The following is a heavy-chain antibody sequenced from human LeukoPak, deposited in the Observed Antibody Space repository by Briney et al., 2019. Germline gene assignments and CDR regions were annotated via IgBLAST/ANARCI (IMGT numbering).Heavy chain of an antibody. Sequence: PSETLSLTCAVYGGSFSGYYWSWIRQPPGKGLEWIGEINHGGSTNYNPSLKSRVTISVDTSKNQFSLKLSSVTAADTAVYYCARGRGSGVRGFQHWGQGTLVTVSS. V-gene: IGHV4-34*01. J-gene: IGHJ1*01. D-gene: IGHD2-15*01. CDR2: INHGGST. CDR1: GGSFSGYY. CDR3: ARGRGSGVRGFQH.